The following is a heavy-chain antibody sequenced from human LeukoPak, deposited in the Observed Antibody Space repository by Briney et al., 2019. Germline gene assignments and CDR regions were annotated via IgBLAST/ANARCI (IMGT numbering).Heavy chain of an antibody. J-gene: IGHJ3*02. CDR3: AKFNGLGAFDI. CDR2: IYYSGTI. Sequence: SETLSLTCTVSGGSLSDYYWTWIRQPPRKGLECIGYIYYSGTINYNPSLKSRVTISLDMSKNQFSLKLSSVTAADTAVYYCAKFNGLGAFDIWGEGTMVTVSS. CDR1: GGSLSDYY. V-gene: IGHV4-59*08. D-gene: IGHD2-8*01.